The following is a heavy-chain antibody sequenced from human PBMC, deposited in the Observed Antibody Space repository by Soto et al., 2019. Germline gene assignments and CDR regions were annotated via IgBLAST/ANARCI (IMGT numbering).Heavy chain of an antibody. CDR2: VYYTGTT. V-gene: IGHV4-59*01. CDR1: GGSINGYY. CDR3: ASIFRGEPPFY. Sequence: SETLSLTCTISGGSINGYYWSWIRQPPGKGLEWIGYVYYTGTTKYNPSLESRVTISADTSKNQFSLRVTSVTASDTDVYFCASIFRGEPPFYWGQGTLVTVSS. D-gene: IGHD3-10*01. J-gene: IGHJ4*02.